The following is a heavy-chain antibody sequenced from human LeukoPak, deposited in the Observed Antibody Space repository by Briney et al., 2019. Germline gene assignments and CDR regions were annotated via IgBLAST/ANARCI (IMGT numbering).Heavy chain of an antibody. V-gene: IGHV1-8*01. CDR2: MNPNSGNT. J-gene: IGHJ3*02. Sequence: ASVKVSCKASGYTFTSYDINWVRQATGQGLEWMGWMNPNSGNTGYAQKFQGRVTMTRNTSISTAYMELSSLRSGDTVVYYCARGGTTVTRLDAFDIWGQGTMVTVSS. CDR3: ARGGTTVTRLDAFDI. CDR1: GYTFTSYD. D-gene: IGHD4-17*01.